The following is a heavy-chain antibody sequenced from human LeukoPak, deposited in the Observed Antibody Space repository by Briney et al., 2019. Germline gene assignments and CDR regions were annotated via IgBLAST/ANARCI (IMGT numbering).Heavy chain of an antibody. Sequence: PGGSLRLSCAASGFTFSDYYMSWIRQAPGKGLEWVSYISSSGSTIYYADSVKGRFTISRDNAKNSLYLQMNSLRAEDTAVYYCARELVRIAVAYDAFDIWGQGTMVTVSS. CDR3: ARELVRIAVAYDAFDI. J-gene: IGHJ3*02. D-gene: IGHD6-19*01. CDR1: GFTFSDYY. CDR2: ISSSGSTI. V-gene: IGHV3-11*04.